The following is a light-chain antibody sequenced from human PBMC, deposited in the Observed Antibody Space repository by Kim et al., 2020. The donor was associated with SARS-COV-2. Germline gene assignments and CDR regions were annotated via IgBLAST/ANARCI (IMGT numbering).Light chain of an antibody. J-gene: IGLJ3*02. CDR3: MIWHSSAWV. CDR1: SDINVVTYK. Sequence: QPVLTQPSSLSASPGASASLTCTLRSDINVVTYKIYWYQQKPGSPPQYLLRYKSDSDKQQGSGVPSRFSGSKDASANAGILLISGLQSEDEADYYCMIWHSSAWVFGGGTKLTVL. CDR2: YKSDSDK. V-gene: IGLV5-45*03.